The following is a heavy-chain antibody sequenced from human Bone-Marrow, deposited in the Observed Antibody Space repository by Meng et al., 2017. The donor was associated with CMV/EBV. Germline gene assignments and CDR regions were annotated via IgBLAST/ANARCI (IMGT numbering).Heavy chain of an antibody. Sequence: GESLKISCAASGFTFSSYWMHWVRQAPGKGLVWVSRINSDGSSTSYADSVKGRFTISRDNSKNTLYLQMNSLRAEDTAVYYCAKVPLVGAVRNYFDYWGQGTLVTVAS. J-gene: IGHJ4*02. CDR3: AKVPLVGAVRNYFDY. CDR2: INSDGSST. CDR1: GFTFSSYW. D-gene: IGHD1-26*01. V-gene: IGHV3-74*01.